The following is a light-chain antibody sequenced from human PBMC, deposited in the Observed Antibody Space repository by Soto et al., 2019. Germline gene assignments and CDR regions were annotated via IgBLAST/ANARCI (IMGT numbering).Light chain of an antibody. CDR2: EDS. J-gene: IGLJ3*02. CDR1: SSDVGIYNL. CDR3: CSYAGSSTWV. V-gene: IGLV2-23*01. Sequence: QSALTQPASVSGSPGQSTTISCTGTSSDVGIYNLVSWYQQHPGKAPKLMIYEDSKRPSGVSNRFSGSKSGNTASLTISGLQAEDEADYYCCSYAGSSTWVFGGGTKLTVL.